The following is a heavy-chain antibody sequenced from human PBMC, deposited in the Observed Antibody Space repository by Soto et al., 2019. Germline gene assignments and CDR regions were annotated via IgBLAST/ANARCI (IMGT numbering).Heavy chain of an antibody. CDR1: GYTFTIYG. J-gene: IGHJ5*02. D-gene: IGHD2-2*01. Sequence: ASVRVSCKSSGYTFTIYGISWVRQAPGQLLEWMGWISSYNGNTNYAQKVQGRVTMTTDTSTSTTYMELRSLRSDDTAVYYCARGPRYCSSTSCFSGVTWFDPWGQGNLVTVSS. V-gene: IGHV1-18*04. CDR3: ARGPRYCSSTSCFSGVTWFDP. CDR2: ISSYNGNT.